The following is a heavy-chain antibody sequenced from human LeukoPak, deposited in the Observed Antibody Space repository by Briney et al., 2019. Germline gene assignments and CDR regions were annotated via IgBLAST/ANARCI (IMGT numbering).Heavy chain of an antibody. Sequence: GGSLRLSCAASGFTFSVFWMFWVRQAPGQGLVWVSHISPDGRSTNYADSVKGRFTISRDNARNTLYLQMNSLRAEDTAVYYCAKGVDYGDYYNWFDPWGQGTLVTVSS. J-gene: IGHJ5*02. CDR1: GFTFSVFW. CDR3: AKGVDYGDYYNWFDP. D-gene: IGHD4-17*01. CDR2: ISPDGRST. V-gene: IGHV3-74*01.